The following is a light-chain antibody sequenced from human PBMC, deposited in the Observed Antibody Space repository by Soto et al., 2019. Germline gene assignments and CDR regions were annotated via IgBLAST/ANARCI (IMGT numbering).Light chain of an antibody. V-gene: IGKV1-5*03. CDR1: QSLTSW. J-gene: IGKJ4*01. CDR3: QQYKNYPLT. Sequence: DIPMTQSPSTLSASVGDRVTITCRASQSLTSWLAWYQQKPGKAPKLLIYKASSLESGVPSRFSGSESGTEFTLTISSLQPDDFATYYCQQYKNYPLTFGGGTMVEIK. CDR2: KAS.